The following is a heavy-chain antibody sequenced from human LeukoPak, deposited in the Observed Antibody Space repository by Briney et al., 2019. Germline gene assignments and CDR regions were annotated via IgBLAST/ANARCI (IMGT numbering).Heavy chain of an antibody. CDR2: IYYRGST. J-gene: IGHJ5*02. CDR3: ARGYYGSGNYYWDNWFDP. D-gene: IGHD3-10*01. Sequence: KSSETLSLTCTVSGGSISSSSYYWGWIRQPPGKGLEGIGRIYYRGSTYYNPSLKSRVTISVDTSKNQFSLKLRSVTAADTAVYYCARGYYGSGNYYWDNWFDPWGQGTLVTVSS. V-gene: IGHV4-39*07. CDR1: GGSISSSSYY.